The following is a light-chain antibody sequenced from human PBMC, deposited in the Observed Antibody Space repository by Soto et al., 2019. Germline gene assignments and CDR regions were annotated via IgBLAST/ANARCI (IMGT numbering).Light chain of an antibody. CDR2: GNT. V-gene: IGLV1-40*01. CDR1: SSNLGAGYD. CDR3: QSYDTTLRSWV. Sequence: QSVLTQAPSVSGAPGQRVTISCTGSSSNLGAGYDVQWYQHLPGSAPKLLILGNTNRPSGVPDRFSGSKSGTSASLAITGLQAEDEGEYYGQSYDTTLRSWVFGGGTKLTVL. J-gene: IGLJ3*02.